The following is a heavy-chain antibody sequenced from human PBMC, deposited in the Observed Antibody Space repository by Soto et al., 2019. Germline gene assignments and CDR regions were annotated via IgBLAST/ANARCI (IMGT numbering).Heavy chain of an antibody. V-gene: IGHV3-11*06. Sequence: PGGSLRLSCAASGFTFSDYYMSWIRQAPGKGLEWVSYVSGSSRSTKYAESVKGRFTISRDNAKNSLYLQMNSLRAEDTAVYYCARRGYYYNSSSDYYRFDYWGQGTLVTVSS. CDR1: GFTFSDYY. D-gene: IGHD3-22*01. CDR2: VSGSSRST. CDR3: ARRGYYYNSSSDYYRFDY. J-gene: IGHJ4*02.